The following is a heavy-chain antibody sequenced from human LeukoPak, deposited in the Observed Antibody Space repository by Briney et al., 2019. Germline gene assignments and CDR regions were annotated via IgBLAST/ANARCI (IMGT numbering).Heavy chain of an antibody. Sequence: GASVKVSCKASGYTFTSYYMHWVRQAPGQGLEWMGIINPSGGSTSYAQKFQGRVTMTRDTSTSTVYMELSSLRSEDTAVYYCARISNYYYDSSGYYLFDYWGQGTLVTVSS. D-gene: IGHD3-22*01. CDR1: GYTFTSYY. J-gene: IGHJ4*02. CDR2: INPSGGST. V-gene: IGHV1-46*01. CDR3: ARISNYYYDSSGYYLFDY.